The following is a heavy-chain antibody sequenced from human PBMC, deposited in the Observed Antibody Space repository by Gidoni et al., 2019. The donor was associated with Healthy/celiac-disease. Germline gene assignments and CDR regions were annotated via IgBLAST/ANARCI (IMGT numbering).Heavy chain of an antibody. V-gene: IGHV4-39*07. D-gene: IGHD3-10*01. CDR3: ATLWFGEDYYYYGMDV. CDR1: GRSICSSSYY. J-gene: IGHJ6*02. Sequence: QLQLQESGPGLVQPSETLSLTCTVSGRSICSSSYYGGWLRQPPGKGLEWIGSIYYSGSTYYNQSLKSRVTISGDTSKNQFSLKLSSVTAADTAVYYWATLWFGEDYYYYGMDVWGQGTTVTVSS. CDR2: IYYSGST.